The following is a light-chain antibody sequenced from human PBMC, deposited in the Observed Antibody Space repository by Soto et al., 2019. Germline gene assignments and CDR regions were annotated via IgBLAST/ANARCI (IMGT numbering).Light chain of an antibody. CDR2: GAS. CDR1: QSVSSN. J-gene: IGKJ1*01. V-gene: IGKV3-15*01. Sequence: LVMTQSPATLSVSPGERATLSCRASQSVSSNLAWYQQKPGQAPRLLIYGASTRATGIPARFSGSGSGTEFTLTISSLQSEDFAVYYCQQYNNWPSWTFGQGTKV. CDR3: QQYNNWPSWT.